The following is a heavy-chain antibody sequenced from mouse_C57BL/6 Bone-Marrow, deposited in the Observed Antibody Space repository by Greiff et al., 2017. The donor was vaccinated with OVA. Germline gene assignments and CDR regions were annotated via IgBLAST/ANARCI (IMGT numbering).Heavy chain of an antibody. CDR3: ARPPYAMDY. J-gene: IGHJ4*01. V-gene: IGHV5-17*01. Sequence: EVHLVESGGGLVKPGGSLKLSCAASGFTFSDYGMHWVRQAPEKGLEWVAYISSGSSTIYYADTVKGRFTISRDNAKNTLFLQMTSLRSEDTAMYYCARPPYAMDYWGQGTSVTVSS. CDR2: ISSGSSTI. CDR1: GFTFSDYG.